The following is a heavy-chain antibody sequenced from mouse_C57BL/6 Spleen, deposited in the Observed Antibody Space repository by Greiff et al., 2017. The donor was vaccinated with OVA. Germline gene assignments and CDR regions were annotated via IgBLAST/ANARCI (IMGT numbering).Heavy chain of an antibody. CDR1: GYTFTSYW. V-gene: IGHV1-69*01. Sequence: QVQLQQPGAELVMPGASVKLSCKASGYTFTSYWMHWVKQRPGQGLEWIGEIDPSDSYTNYNQKFKGKSTLTVDKSSSTAYMQLSSLTSEDSAVYYCARREVTGTVGWYFDVWGTGTTVTVSS. CDR2: IDPSDSYT. CDR3: ARREVTGTVGWYFDV. D-gene: IGHD4-1*01. J-gene: IGHJ1*03.